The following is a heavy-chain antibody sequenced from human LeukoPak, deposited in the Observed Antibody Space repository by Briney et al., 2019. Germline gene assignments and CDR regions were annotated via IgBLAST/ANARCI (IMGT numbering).Heavy chain of an antibody. CDR2: IRSKAYDETI. CDR1: GFTFADYA. D-gene: IGHD7-27*01. CDR3: TRGLGTFDY. J-gene: IGHJ4*02. Sequence: PGGSLRLSCTASGFTFADYAMSWVRQAPGKGLEWVSFIRSKAYDETIQYAASVKGRFTISRDDSKSIAYLQMNSLKTDDTAVYYCTRGLGTFDYWGQGALVTVSS. V-gene: IGHV3-49*04.